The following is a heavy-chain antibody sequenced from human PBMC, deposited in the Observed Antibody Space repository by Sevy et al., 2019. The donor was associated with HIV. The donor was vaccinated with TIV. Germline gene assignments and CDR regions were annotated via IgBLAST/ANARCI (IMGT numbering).Heavy chain of an antibody. D-gene: IGHD3-22*01. Sequence: SETLSLTCTVSGGSVSGYFWSWIRQPPGRGLEWIGNIHHSGTTKYNPSLKSRLTISVDTSKNQFSLIPTSATAADTAVYYCTRVDSSGHSDYWGQGTPVTVSS. J-gene: IGHJ4*02. V-gene: IGHV4-59*02. CDR3: TRVDSSGHSDY. CDR1: GGSVSGYF. CDR2: IHHSGTT.